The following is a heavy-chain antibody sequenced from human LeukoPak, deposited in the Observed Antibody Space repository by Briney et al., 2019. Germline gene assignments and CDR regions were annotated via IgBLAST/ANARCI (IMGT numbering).Heavy chain of an antibody. CDR2: ISSSSSYI. J-gene: IGHJ4*02. CDR3: AGDLVYGQTRAMGDY. Sequence: GGSLRLSCAASGFTFSSYSMNWVRQAPGKGLEWVSSISSSSSYIYYADSVKGRFTISRDNAKNSLYLQMNSLRAEDTAVYYCAGDLVYGQTRAMGDYWGQGTLVTVSS. CDR1: GFTFSSYS. D-gene: IGHD2/OR15-2a*01. V-gene: IGHV3-21*01.